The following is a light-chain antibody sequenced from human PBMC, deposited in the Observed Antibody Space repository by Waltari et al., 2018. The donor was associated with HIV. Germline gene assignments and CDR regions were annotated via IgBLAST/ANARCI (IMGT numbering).Light chain of an antibody. CDR3: QTLGTGMV. V-gene: IGLV4-69*01. CDR1: SGQSTYA. J-gene: IGLJ2*01. CDR2: INSDGTY. Sequence: QLVLTQSPSASASLGASVRFTCTLSSGQSTYAMAWHQQRPEKGPRYLMRINSDGTYNKREVIPDRFSVSSSGAYRYLSISSLQSEDEADYYCQTLGTGMVFGGGTKLTVL.